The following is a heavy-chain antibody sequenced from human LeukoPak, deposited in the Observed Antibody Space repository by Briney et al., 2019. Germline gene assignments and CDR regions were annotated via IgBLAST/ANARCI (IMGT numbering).Heavy chain of an antibody. D-gene: IGHD1-26*01. CDR2: INHSGST. CDR3: ARRGWELLGYFDY. V-gene: IGHV4-34*01. Sequence: PSETLSLTCAVYGGSSSGYYWSWIRQPPGKGLEWIGEINHSGSTNYNPSLKSRVTISVDTSKNQFSLKLSSVTAADTAVYYCARRGWELLGYFDYWGQGTLVTVSS. J-gene: IGHJ4*02. CDR1: GGSSSGYY.